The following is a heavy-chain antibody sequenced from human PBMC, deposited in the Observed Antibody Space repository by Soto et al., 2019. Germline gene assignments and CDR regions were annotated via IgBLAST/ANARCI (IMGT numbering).Heavy chain of an antibody. CDR1: GFTFSSYG. CDR3: ARDLPTLTTGYYGMDV. V-gene: IGHV3-33*01. CDR2: IWYDGSNK. J-gene: IGHJ6*02. D-gene: IGHD4-17*01. Sequence: GGSLRLSCAASGFTFSSYGMHWVRQAPGKGLEWVAVIWYDGSNKYYADSVKGRFTISRDNSKNTLYLQMNSLRAEDTAVYYCARDLPTLTTGYYGMDVWGQGTTVTVSS.